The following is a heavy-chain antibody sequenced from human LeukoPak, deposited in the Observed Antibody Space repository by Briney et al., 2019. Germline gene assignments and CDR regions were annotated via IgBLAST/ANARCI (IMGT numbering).Heavy chain of an antibody. CDR3: VSLWFGQLSVNNNYHMDA. CDR2: IYSGGTK. CDR1: GFNVRSSY. D-gene: IGHD3-10*01. J-gene: IGHJ6*03. Sequence: GGSLTLSCAASGFNVRSSYMSWVRQAPGKGLEWVSVIYSGGTKYYADSVKGRFTISRDNSKNTLLLQMNSLRVEDTVVYYCVSLWFGQLSVNNNYHMDAWGKGTTVIISS. V-gene: IGHV3-53*01.